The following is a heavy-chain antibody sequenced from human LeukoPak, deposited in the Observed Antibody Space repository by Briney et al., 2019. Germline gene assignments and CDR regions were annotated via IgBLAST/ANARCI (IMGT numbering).Heavy chain of an antibody. J-gene: IGHJ6*03. CDR1: GYTFTSYG. D-gene: IGHD1-1*01. V-gene: IGHV1-18*01. CDR3: ARGTGSHYYYYYYMDV. CDR2: ISAYNGNT. Sequence: ASVKVSCKASGYTFTSYGISWVRQAPGQGLEWMGWISAYNGNTNYAQKLQGRVTMTTDTSTSTAYMELRSLRSDGTAVYYCARGTGSHYYYYYYMDVWGKGTTVTVSS.